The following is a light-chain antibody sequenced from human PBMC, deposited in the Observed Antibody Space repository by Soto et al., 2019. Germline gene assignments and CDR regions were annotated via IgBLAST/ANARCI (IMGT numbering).Light chain of an antibody. Sequence: DIQMTQSPSTLSTSVGDRVTITCRASQSISSWLAWYQQKPGKAPKLLIYKASSLESGVPSRFSGSGSGTEFTLSISSLQPDDFATYYCQQYNSYPLTFGGGTKVEIK. CDR3: QQYNSYPLT. CDR1: QSISSW. V-gene: IGKV1-5*03. J-gene: IGKJ4*01. CDR2: KAS.